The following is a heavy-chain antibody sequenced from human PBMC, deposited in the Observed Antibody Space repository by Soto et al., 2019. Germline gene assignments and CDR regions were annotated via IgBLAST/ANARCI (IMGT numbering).Heavy chain of an antibody. D-gene: IGHD3-10*01. CDR3: ARGDSRGYYMDV. CDR2: IIPVYRTT. Sequence: QAQLVQSGAEVRKPGSSVRVSCKSSGGRFITYVITWVRQAPGQGLEWMGGIIPVYRTTMYAQHFEDRVTITADESTSTAYMEVSSLRSEDTAVYYCARGDSRGYYMDVWGQGTTVTVSS. J-gene: IGHJ6*03. CDR1: GGRFITYV. V-gene: IGHV1-69*12.